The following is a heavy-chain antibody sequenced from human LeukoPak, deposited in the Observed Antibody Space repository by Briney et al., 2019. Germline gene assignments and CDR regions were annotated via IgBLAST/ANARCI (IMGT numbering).Heavy chain of an antibody. J-gene: IGHJ4*02. D-gene: IGHD3-22*01. Sequence: PGRSLRLSCAASGFTFSSYSMNWVRQAPGKGLEWVSYISSSSSTIYYADSVKGRFTISRDNAKNSLYLQMNSLRAEDTAVYYCAREVQNYYDSSGSSGDGYWGQGTLVTVSS. CDR3: AREVQNYYDSSGSSGDGY. CDR2: ISSSSSTI. CDR1: GFTFSSYS. V-gene: IGHV3-48*01.